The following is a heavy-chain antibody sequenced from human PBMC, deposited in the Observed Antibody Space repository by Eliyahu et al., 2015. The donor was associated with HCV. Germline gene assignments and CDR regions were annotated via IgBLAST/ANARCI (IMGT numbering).Heavy chain of an antibody. J-gene: IGHJ4*02. CDR2: IWHDGGDK. CDR1: GFTFSGYG. Sequence: QVQLVESGGGVVQPGRSLRLSCAASGFTFSGYGMHWVRQAPGRGLEWVAVIWHDGGDKYYADSVKGRFTISRDNSKNTLYLQMSSLSAEDTAVYYCARGIGPPGTDYWGQGTLVTVSS. CDR3: ARGIGPPGTDY. V-gene: IGHV3-33*08. D-gene: IGHD6-13*01.